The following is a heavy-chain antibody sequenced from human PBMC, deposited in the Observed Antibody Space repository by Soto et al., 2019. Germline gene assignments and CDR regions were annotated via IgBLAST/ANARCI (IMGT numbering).Heavy chain of an antibody. Sequence: QVQLVQSGAEVKKPGSSVKVSGKVSGGIFSSYAIGWVRQAPGQGLEWMAGIIPITGTTNRAQKFQGRVTVTADDSTTTVYMELSSLTAEDTAVYYCAREYSSSSQYLYFDVWGRGTLVTVSS. J-gene: IGHJ2*01. V-gene: IGHV1-69*01. CDR2: IIPITGTT. CDR1: GGIFSSYA. CDR3: AREYSSSSQYLYFDV. D-gene: IGHD6-6*01.